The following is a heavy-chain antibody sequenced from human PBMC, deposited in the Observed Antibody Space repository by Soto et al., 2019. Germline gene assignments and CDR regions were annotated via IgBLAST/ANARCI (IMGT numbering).Heavy chain of an antibody. CDR1: GGSFSGYY. CDR2: INHSGST. D-gene: IGHD2-2*01. Sequence: SETLSLTCAVYGGSFSGYYWSWIRQPPGKGLEWIGEINHSGSTNYNPSLKSRVTISVDTSKNQFSLKLSSVTAADTAVYYCARGLDVVVPAANSLFDPWGQGTLVTVSS. V-gene: IGHV4-34*01. J-gene: IGHJ5*02. CDR3: ARGLDVVVPAANSLFDP.